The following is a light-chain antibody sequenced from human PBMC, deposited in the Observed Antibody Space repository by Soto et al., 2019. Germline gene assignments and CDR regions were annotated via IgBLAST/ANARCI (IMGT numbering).Light chain of an antibody. Sequence: DIQMTQSPSTLSASVGDRVTITCRASQSISSWLAWYQQKPGKAPKVLIYDASNLESGVPSRFSGSGSGTEFTLTIISLQPDDFATYYCQQYNSYLYTFGQGTKLEVK. J-gene: IGKJ2*01. CDR1: QSISSW. CDR3: QQYNSYLYT. V-gene: IGKV1-5*01. CDR2: DAS.